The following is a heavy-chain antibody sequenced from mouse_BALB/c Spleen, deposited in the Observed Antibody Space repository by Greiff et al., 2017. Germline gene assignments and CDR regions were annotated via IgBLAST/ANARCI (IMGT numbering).Heavy chain of an antibody. CDR3: ARQRELDY. J-gene: IGHJ4*01. CDR2: ISSGGGST. Sequence: EVKLMESGGGLVKPGGSLKLSCAASGFAFSSYDMSWVRQTPEKRLEWVAYISSGGGSTYYPDTVKGRFTISRDNAKNTLYLQMSSLKSEDTAMYYCARQRELDYWGQGTSVTVSS. V-gene: IGHV5-12-1*01. CDR1: GFAFSSYD.